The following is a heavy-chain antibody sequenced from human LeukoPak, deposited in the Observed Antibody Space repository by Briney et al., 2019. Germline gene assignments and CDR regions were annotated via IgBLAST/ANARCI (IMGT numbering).Heavy chain of an antibody. V-gene: IGHV3-11*01. J-gene: IGHJ5*02. CDR3: AKATRDYVWGSYRYTWFDP. Sequence: GGSLRLSCAASGFTFSDYYMSWIRQAPGKGLEWVSYISSSGSTIYYADSVKGRFTISRDNAKNSLYLQMNSLRAEDTAVYYCAKATRDYVWGSYRYTWFDPWGQGTLVTVSS. CDR2: ISSSGSTI. CDR1: GFTFSDYY. D-gene: IGHD3-16*02.